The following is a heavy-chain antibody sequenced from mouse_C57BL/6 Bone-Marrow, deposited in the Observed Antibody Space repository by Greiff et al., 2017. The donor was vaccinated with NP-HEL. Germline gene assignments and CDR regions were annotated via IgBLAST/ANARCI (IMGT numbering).Heavy chain of an antibody. D-gene: IGHD2-3*01. V-gene: IGHV1-82*01. Sequence: VQLQQSGPELVKPGASVKISCKASGYAFSSSWMNWVKQRPGKGLEWIGRIYPGDGDTNYNGKFKGKATLTADKSSSTAYMQLSSLTSEDSAVYFCARYDGNSFDYWGQGTTLTVSS. CDR1: GYAFSSSW. J-gene: IGHJ2*01. CDR3: ARYDGNSFDY. CDR2: IYPGDGDT.